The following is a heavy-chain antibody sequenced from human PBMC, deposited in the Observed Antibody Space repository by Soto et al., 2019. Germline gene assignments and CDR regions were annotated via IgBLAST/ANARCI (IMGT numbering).Heavy chain of an antibody. Sequence: EVQLVESGGGLVQPGGSLRLSCAASGFTFSGYWMHWVRQAPGKGLVWVSGVKGDGSRTHYADSLKGRFTVSRDNAKNTLYLQINRLRAEDTAVYYCATDGTGTTTNDYWGHGTLVTVSS. J-gene: IGHJ4*03. CDR3: ATDGTGTTTNDY. CDR2: VKGDGSRT. CDR1: GFTFSGYW. D-gene: IGHD1-1*01. V-gene: IGHV3-74*01.